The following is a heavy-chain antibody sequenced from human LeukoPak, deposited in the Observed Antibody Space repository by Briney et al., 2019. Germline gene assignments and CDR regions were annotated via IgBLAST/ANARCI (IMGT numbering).Heavy chain of an antibody. CDR2: IHRGESGT. J-gene: IGHJ4*02. CDR3: ARGGTYRYGSSDY. Sequence: ESLKISFKASGYTYTNYWLDRVRQIHGKGLDWMGSIHRGESGTGHSPSVQGQVPLSLDEPLTTAYLQWSSLRASDSALYYCARGGTYRYGSSDYGGQGTRVTVPS. V-gene: IGHV5-51*04. D-gene: IGHD5-18*01. CDR1: GYTYTNYW.